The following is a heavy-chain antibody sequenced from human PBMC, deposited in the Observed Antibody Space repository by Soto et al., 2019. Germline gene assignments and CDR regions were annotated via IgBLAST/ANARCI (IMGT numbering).Heavy chain of an antibody. Sequence: GGSLRLSCAASGFTFSSYGMHWVRQAPGKGLGWVAGFSYEGNNKYYEDSVKGRFTISRDDSKNMLYLQMNSLRVEDTAVYFCVKDLIVTGTVYFDFWGHGTLVTVSS. CDR1: GFTFSSYG. D-gene: IGHD6-19*01. CDR3: VKDLIVTGTVYFDF. J-gene: IGHJ4*01. V-gene: IGHV3-30*18. CDR2: FSYEGNNK.